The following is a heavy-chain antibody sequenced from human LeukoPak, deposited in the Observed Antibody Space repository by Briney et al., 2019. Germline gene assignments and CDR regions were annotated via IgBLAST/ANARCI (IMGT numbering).Heavy chain of an antibody. CDR2: IIPIFDTA. V-gene: IGHV1-69*05. D-gene: IGHD5-24*01. Sequence: ASVKVSCKASGGTFSSYAISWVRQAPGQGLEWMGGIIPIFDTANYAQKFQGRVTITTDESTSTAYMELSSLRSEDTAVYYCARVRRDGYNTYLENYYFDYWGQGTLVTVSS. CDR3: ARVRRDGYNTYLENYYFDY. J-gene: IGHJ4*02. CDR1: GGTFSSYA.